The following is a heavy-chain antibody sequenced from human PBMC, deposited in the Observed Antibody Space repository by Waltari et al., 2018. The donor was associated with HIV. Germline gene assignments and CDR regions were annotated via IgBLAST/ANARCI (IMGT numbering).Heavy chain of an antibody. D-gene: IGHD3-9*01. CDR2: ISYDGSYK. V-gene: IGHV3-30*04. CDR1: GFTPYA. J-gene: IGHJ4*02. Sequence: QAQRAQSGGRVVQPGTSRRLSCEDSGFTPYARSWVRQAPGQGLEWVAFISYDGSYKYYTESLKGRFTISRDNSEKLVFLQMDSLSPEDTAVYYCAKIGTIFGWWKYYFDSWGQGTLVTVSS. CDR3: AKIGTIFGWWKYYFDS.